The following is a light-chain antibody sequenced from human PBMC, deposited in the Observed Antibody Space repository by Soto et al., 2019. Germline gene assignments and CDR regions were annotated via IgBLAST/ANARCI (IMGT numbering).Light chain of an antibody. CDR3: QQYGSSPRT. J-gene: IGKJ1*01. Sequence: EIVLTQSPGTLSLSPGDRATLSCRASQSVSSNYLAWYQQEPGQAPRLLIYVASIRATGIPDRFSGSGSGADFTLTIRRLEPEDFAVYYCQQYGSSPRTFGQGTKVEIK. CDR2: VAS. V-gene: IGKV3-20*01. CDR1: QSVSSNY.